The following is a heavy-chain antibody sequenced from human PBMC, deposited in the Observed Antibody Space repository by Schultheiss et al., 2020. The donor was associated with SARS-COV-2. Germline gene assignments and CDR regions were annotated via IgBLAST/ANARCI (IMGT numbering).Heavy chain of an antibody. J-gene: IGHJ6*02. CDR1: GGTFSSYV. V-gene: IGHV1-69*06. CDR3: AREGIVVVPAANTGYSSSGGDYYYYGMDV. CDR2: IIPIFGTA. D-gene: IGHD2-2*01. Sequence: SVKVSCKASGGTFSSYVISWVRQAPGQGLEWMGGIIPIFGTANYAQKFQGRVTITADKSTSTAYMELSSLRSEDTAVYYCAREGIVVVPAANTGYSSSGGDYYYYGMDVWGQGTTVTVSS.